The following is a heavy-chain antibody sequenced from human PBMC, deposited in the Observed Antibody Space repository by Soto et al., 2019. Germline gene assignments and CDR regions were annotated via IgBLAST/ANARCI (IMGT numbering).Heavy chain of an antibody. CDR3: ARRFGRWRLDYYFDY. D-gene: IGHD3-10*01. CDR1: GGSISSSSYY. CDR2: IYYSGST. V-gene: IGHV4-39*01. J-gene: IGHJ4*02. Sequence: SETLSLTCTVSGGSISSSSYYWGWICQPPGKGLEWIGSIYYSGSTYYNPSLKSRVTISVDTSKNQFSLKLSSVTAADTAVYYCARRFGRWRLDYYFDYWGQGTLVTVSS.